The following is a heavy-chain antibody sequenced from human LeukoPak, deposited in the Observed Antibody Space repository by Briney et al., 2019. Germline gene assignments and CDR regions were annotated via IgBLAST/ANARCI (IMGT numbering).Heavy chain of an antibody. CDR1: GFTFSDYW. CDR3: ARDRGPRTGFMVREAYDY. J-gene: IGHJ4*02. V-gene: IGHV3-74*01. Sequence: GGSLRHSCAASGFTFSDYWIHWVRQAPGKGLVWVSRINTDGSITNYADSVKGRFSISRDNAKNTLYLQMSSLRAEDTAVYYCARDRGPRTGFMVREAYDYWGQGTLVTVSS. D-gene: IGHD3-10*01. CDR2: INTDGSIT.